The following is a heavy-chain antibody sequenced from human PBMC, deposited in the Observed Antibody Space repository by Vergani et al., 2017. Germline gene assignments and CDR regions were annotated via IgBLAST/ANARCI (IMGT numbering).Heavy chain of an antibody. CDR2: ISAYNGNT. D-gene: IGHD3-16*02. J-gene: IGHJ4*02. V-gene: IGHV1-18*04. CDR1: GYTFTSYG. Sequence: QVQLVQSGAEVKKPGASVKVSCKASGYTFTSYGISWVRQAPGQGLEWMGWISAYNGNTNYAQKLQGRVTMNTDTSTSTAYMELRSLRSDDTAVYYCARDRRYYDDVWGSYRPYFDYWGQGTLVTVSS. CDR3: ARDRRYYDDVWGSYRPYFDY.